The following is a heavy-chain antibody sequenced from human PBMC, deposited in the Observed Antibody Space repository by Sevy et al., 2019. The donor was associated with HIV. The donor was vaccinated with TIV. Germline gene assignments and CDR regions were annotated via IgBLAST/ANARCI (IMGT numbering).Heavy chain of an antibody. Sequence: GGSLRLSCAASGFTFSSYWMSWVRQAPGKGLEWVATMKEDGSERNYVDSVKGRFTISRDNAKNSLYLQMNSLRADDTAVYYCVREGVGGYSYSLDCGGQGTLVTVSS. D-gene: IGHD5-18*01. CDR2: MKEDGSER. CDR1: GFTFSSYW. CDR3: VREGVGGYSYSLDC. J-gene: IGHJ4*02. V-gene: IGHV3-7*01.